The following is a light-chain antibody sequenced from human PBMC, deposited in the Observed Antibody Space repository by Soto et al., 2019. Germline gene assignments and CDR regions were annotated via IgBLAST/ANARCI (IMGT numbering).Light chain of an antibody. J-gene: IGKJ3*01. Sequence: EIVLTQSPGTLSLFPGERATLSCRASQSVSDFLAWYQQKPGQALRLLIYDAAKRAPGIPARFSGSGSGTDFTLTISSLEPEDSAVYYCQQRSNWPIFTFGPGTKV. CDR1: QSVSDF. CDR2: DAA. V-gene: IGKV3-11*01. CDR3: QQRSNWPIFT.